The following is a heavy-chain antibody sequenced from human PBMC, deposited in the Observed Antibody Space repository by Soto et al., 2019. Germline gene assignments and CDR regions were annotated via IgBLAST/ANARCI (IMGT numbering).Heavy chain of an antibody. D-gene: IGHD5-18*01. Sequence: EVQLVESGGGLVQPGGSLKLSCAASGLTFSGSAMHWVRQASGKGLECVGRIRSKANSYATAYAASVKGRFTISRDDSKNTAYLQMNSLKSEDTAVYYCTIRGYTYGYRFVSFDYWGQGTLVTVSS. CDR1: GLTFSGSA. CDR2: IRSKANSYAT. V-gene: IGHV3-73*02. CDR3: TIRGYTYGYRFVSFDY. J-gene: IGHJ4*02.